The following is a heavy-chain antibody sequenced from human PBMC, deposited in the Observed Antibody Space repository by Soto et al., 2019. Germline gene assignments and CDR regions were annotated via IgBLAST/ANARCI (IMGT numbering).Heavy chain of an antibody. CDR2: IYTGGST. CDR3: ARVSGGGFDY. V-gene: IGHV3-66*01. J-gene: IGHJ4*02. Sequence: EVQLVESGGGLVQPGGSLRLSCAASGFTVSSNYMRWVRQAPGKGLEWVSVIYTGGSTSYVDSVKGRFSISRDNSKNTLYLQMNSLRAEDTAVYYCARVSGGGFDYWGQGTLVTVSS. D-gene: IGHD3-16*01. CDR1: GFTVSSNY.